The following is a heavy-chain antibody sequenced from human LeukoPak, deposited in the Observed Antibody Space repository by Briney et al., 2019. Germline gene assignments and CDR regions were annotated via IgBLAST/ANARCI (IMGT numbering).Heavy chain of an antibody. CDR2: IYPGDSDT. CDR1: GYSFTRYW. D-gene: IGHD4-11*01. Sequence: GESLKISCKGSGYSFTRYWIGWVRQMPGKGLEWMGIIYPGDSDTRYSPAFQGQVTISAAKSINTAYLQWSSLKASDTATYYCARLPLTTGGFDYWGQGTLVTVSS. CDR3: ARLPLTTGGFDY. V-gene: IGHV5-51*01. J-gene: IGHJ4*02.